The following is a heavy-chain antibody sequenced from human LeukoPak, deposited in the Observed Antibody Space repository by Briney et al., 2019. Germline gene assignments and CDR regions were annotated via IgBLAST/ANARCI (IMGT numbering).Heavy chain of an antibody. D-gene: IGHD2-2*02. Sequence: GASVKVSCKASGYTFTGYYMHWVRQAPGQGLEWMGWINPNSGGTNYAQKFRGRVTMTRDTSISTAYMELSRLRSDDTAVYYCARGNYCSSTSCYKGFDYWGQGTLVTVSS. CDR3: ARGNYCSSTSCYKGFDY. V-gene: IGHV1-2*02. CDR1: GYTFTGYY. CDR2: INPNSGGT. J-gene: IGHJ4*02.